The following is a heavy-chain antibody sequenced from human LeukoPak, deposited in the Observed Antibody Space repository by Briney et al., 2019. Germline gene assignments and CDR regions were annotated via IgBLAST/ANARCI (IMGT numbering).Heavy chain of an antibody. Sequence: SETLSLTCTVSGGSISSYHWSWIRQPPGKGLEWIGYIYPSGSTSYNPSLKSRVAISVDTSKNQFSLKLSSVTAADTAVYYCARRISGGSSDYWGQGTLVTVSS. CDR3: ARRISGGSSDY. V-gene: IGHV4-59*08. CDR2: IYPSGST. D-gene: IGHD2-15*01. J-gene: IGHJ4*02. CDR1: GGSISSYH.